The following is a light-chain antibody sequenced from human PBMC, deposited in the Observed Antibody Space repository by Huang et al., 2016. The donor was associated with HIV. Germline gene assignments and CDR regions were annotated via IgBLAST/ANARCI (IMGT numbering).Light chain of an antibody. V-gene: IGKV3-15*01. CDR3: QQYNNWPPWT. Sequence: EVVMTQSPVTQSVSPGERATLSCRASQSVNNKLAWFQQKPGQAPRLLIHDASIRATGIPDRFSGSGSGTEFTLTISSLQSEDFAVYYCQQYNNWPPWTFGQGTKVEIK. CDR2: DAS. CDR1: QSVNNK. J-gene: IGKJ1*01.